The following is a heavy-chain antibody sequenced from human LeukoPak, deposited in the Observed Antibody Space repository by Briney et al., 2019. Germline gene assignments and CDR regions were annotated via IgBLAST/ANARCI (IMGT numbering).Heavy chain of an antibody. CDR3: ARRGVAAAGTRYNWFDP. CDR2: IYTSGST. J-gene: IGHJ5*02. V-gene: IGHV4-4*07. D-gene: IGHD6-13*01. Sequence: SETLSLTCTASGGSISSYYWSWIRQPAGKGLEWIGRIYTSGSTNYNPSLKSRVTMSVDTSKNQFSLKLSSVTAADTAVYYCARRGVAAAGTRYNWFDPWGQGTLVTVSS. CDR1: GGSISSYY.